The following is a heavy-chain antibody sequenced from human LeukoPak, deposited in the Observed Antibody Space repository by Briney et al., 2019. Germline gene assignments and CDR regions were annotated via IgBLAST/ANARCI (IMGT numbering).Heavy chain of an antibody. J-gene: IGHJ4*02. CDR1: GYTFTGYY. CDR3: ARDHENYYDSSGYYHGTVSDY. Sequence: GASVKVSCKASGYTFTGYYMHWVRQAPGQGLEWMGWINPNSGGTNYAQKFQGRVTMTRDTSISTAYMELSRLRSDDTAVYYCARDHENYYDSSGYYHGTVSDYWGQGTLVTVSS. D-gene: IGHD3-22*01. CDR2: INPNSGGT. V-gene: IGHV1-2*02.